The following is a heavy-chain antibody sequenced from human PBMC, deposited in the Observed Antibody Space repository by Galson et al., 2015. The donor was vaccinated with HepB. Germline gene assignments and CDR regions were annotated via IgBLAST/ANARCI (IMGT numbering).Heavy chain of an antibody. D-gene: IGHD3-16*02. Sequence: SLRLSCAASGFTFSSYAMHWVRQAPGKGLEWVAVISYDGSNKYYADSVKGRFTISRDNSKNTLYLQMNSLRAEDMAVYYCARDLDGDYVWGSYRYPPYYYYGMDVWGQGTTVTVSS. CDR3: ARDLDGDYVWGSYRYPPYYYYGMDV. J-gene: IGHJ6*02. CDR2: ISYDGSNK. CDR1: GFTFSSYA. V-gene: IGHV3-30*04.